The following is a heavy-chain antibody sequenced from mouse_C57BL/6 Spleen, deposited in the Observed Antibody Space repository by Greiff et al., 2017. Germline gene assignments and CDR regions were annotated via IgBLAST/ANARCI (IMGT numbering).Heavy chain of an antibody. CDR3: ARYQKGNAMDY. Sequence: EVHLVESGGGLVQPGGSLSLSCAASGFTFTDYYMSWVRQPPGKALEWLGFIRNKANGYTTEYSASVKGRFTISRDNSQSIRYLQMNTLRAEDGATYYCARYQKGNAMDYWGQGTSVTVSA. CDR2: IRNKANGYTT. V-gene: IGHV7-3*01. J-gene: IGHJ4*01. CDR1: GFTFTDYY.